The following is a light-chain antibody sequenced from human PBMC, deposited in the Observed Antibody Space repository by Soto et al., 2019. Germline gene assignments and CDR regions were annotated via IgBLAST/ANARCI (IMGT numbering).Light chain of an antibody. Sequence: ELVLTQSPDTLSLSPGERATLSCRASQSVSSSFLAWYQQKPGQAPRLLIYGAASRATGIPDRFSGSGSRTDFTLSTSRLEPEDFAVYYCQHYGDSRTFGQGTKVEIK. CDR1: QSVSSSF. CDR2: GAA. J-gene: IGKJ1*01. V-gene: IGKV3-20*01. CDR3: QHYGDSRT.